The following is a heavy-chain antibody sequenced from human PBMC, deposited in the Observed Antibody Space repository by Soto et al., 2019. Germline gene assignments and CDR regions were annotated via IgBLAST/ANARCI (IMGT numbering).Heavy chain of an antibody. CDR3: VRPGRDFWIGRYYFDY. D-gene: IGHD3-3*01. Sequence: QVQVVESGGGVVQPGRSLRLSCAASGFTFSSYGMHWVRQAPGKGLEWVARTSYDGSNNFYADSVKGRFTISRDNSENTLYLQMNSLRAEDTAVYYCVRPGRDFWIGRYYFDYWGQGTLVTVSS. V-gene: IGHV3-30*03. J-gene: IGHJ4*02. CDR1: GFTFSSYG. CDR2: TSYDGSNN.